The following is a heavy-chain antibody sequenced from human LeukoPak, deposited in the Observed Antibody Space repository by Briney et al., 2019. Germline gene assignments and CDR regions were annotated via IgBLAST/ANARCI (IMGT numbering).Heavy chain of an antibody. D-gene: IGHD6-13*01. J-gene: IGHJ4*02. CDR1: GFTVSSNY. CDR2: IYSGGST. CDR3: ARAPGTAAAGVSDDY. Sequence: GSLRLSCAACGFTVSSNYMSWVRQAPGKGLEWVSVIYSGGSTYYADSVKGRFTISRDNSKNTLYLQMNSLRAEDTAVYYCARAPGTAAAGVSDDYWGQGTLVNVSS. V-gene: IGHV3-66*01.